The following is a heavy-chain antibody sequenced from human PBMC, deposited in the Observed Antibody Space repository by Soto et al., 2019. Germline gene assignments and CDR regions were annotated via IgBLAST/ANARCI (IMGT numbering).Heavy chain of an antibody. CDR3: ARWSYLDY. J-gene: IGHJ4*02. CDR2: ISGSGGST. V-gene: IGHV3-23*01. Sequence: GGSLRLSCAASGFTFSSYAMSWVRQAPGKGLEWVSAISGSGGSTFYADSVKGRFSISRDTSQSALYLQMNSLRADDTAMYYCARWSYLDYWGQGTRVTVSS. CDR1: GFTFSSYA. D-gene: IGHD3-3*01.